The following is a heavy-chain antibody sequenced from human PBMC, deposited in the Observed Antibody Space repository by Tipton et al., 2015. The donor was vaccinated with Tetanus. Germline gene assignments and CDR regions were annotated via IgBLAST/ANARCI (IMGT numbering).Heavy chain of an antibody. CDR1: GGSLSSLL. CDR2: IDHSGNT. CDR3: ARWGDASGSTNLYAFDI. V-gene: IGHV4-59*11. J-gene: IGHJ3*02. D-gene: IGHD3-10*01. Sequence: GLVKPSETLSLTCTVSGGSLSSLLWTWTRLSPGKGLEWIGYIDHSGNTNYNPSLRSRVTMSLDTSKNQFSLKMSSVTAADTAVYYCARWGDASGSTNLYAFDIWGQGTMVSVSS.